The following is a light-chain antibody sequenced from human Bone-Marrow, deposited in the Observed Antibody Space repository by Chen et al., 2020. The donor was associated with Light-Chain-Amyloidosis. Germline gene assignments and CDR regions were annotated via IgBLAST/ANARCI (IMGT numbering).Light chain of an antibody. CDR1: QTISSNY. Sequence: EIVLTQSPGTLSLSPGEGANLSCRASQTISSNYLTWYQQTFGQAPRLLIYGSSSRATGIPDRFTGSGSGTDFTLTINRLEPEDFEMYNCEQYGTSPLTFGGGTKVEIK. CDR2: GSS. J-gene: IGKJ4*01. V-gene: IGKV3-20*01. CDR3: EQYGTSPLT.